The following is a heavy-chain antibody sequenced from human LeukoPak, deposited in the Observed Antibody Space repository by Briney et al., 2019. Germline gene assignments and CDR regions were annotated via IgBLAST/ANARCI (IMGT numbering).Heavy chain of an antibody. J-gene: IGHJ4*02. Sequence: GASVNVSCKASGGCFTNFAISWVRQAPGQGLEWMGGIIPILGTANYAQKFQGRVTITTDESTNTAYLELSSLKSEDTAVYYCVRGDSRYQLLIRFDYWGQGTLVTVSS. CDR2: IIPILGTA. D-gene: IGHD2-2*01. CDR1: GGCFTNFA. CDR3: VRGDSRYQLLIRFDY. V-gene: IGHV1-69*05.